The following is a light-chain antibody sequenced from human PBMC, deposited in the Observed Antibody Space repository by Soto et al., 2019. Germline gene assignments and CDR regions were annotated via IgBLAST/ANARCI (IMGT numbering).Light chain of an antibody. Sequence: DIQMTQSPSSLSASVGDRVTITCRARQSISSYLNWYQQKPGKAPKLLIYAASSLQSGVPSRFSGSGSGTYFTLTISSLQPEDFATYSCQQSYSTPPWTFGQGTKVDIK. CDR1: QSISSY. CDR3: QQSYSTPPWT. J-gene: IGKJ1*01. CDR2: AAS. V-gene: IGKV1-39*01.